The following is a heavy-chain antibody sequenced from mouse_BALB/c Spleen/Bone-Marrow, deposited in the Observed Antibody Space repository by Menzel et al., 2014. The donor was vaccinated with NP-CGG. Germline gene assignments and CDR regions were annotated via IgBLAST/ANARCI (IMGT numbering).Heavy chain of an antibody. J-gene: IGHJ2*01. CDR2: INPYYDVT. Sequence: VQLKESGPELVKPGASVKMSCKASGYTFINYVMHWVKQKPGQGLEWIGYINPYYDVTKYNEKFKGKATPTSDKSSSTAYMELSSLTSEDSAVYYCARGVDFDYWGQGTTLTVSS. CDR3: ARGVDFDY. V-gene: IGHV1-14*01. CDR1: GYTFINYV.